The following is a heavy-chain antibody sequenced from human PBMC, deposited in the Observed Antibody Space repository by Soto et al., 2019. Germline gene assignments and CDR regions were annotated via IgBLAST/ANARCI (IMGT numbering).Heavy chain of an antibody. D-gene: IGHD6-19*01. CDR1: GYSFTSYW. J-gene: IGHJ6*02. CDR2: IYPGNSNT. CDR3: ARSRRGAYSSGWYSLSGHYNYGIDV. Sequence: PGESLKISCEGSGYSFTSYWIGWVRQMPGKGPEWMGIIYPGNSNTRYSPSFQGQVTISADKSISTAYLQWTSLKASDTAMYYCARSRRGAYSSGWYSLSGHYNYGIDVWGQGTKVTVSS. V-gene: IGHV5-51*01.